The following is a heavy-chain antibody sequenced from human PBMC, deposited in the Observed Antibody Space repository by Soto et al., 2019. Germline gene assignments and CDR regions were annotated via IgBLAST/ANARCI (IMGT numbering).Heavy chain of an antibody. D-gene: IGHD6-6*01. Sequence: QVQLVQSGAEVKKPGASVKVSCKASGYTFTSYGISWVRQAPGQGLEWMGWISAYNGNTNYAQKLQGRVTMTTDTSTSTGYMELRSLRSDDTAVYYCARDLEENSSADQPYYYGMDVWGQGTTFTVSS. CDR1: GYTFTSYG. CDR3: ARDLEENSSADQPYYYGMDV. CDR2: ISAYNGNT. V-gene: IGHV1-18*04. J-gene: IGHJ6*02.